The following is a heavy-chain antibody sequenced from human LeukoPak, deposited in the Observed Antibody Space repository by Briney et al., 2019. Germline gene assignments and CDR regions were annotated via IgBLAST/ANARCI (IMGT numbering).Heavy chain of an antibody. CDR3: ATGLLTWELRDY. CDR1: GFTFSSYS. D-gene: IGHD1-26*01. Sequence: AGGSLRLSCAASGFTFSSYSMNWVRQAPGKGLEWVSYISSGSSTIFYADSVKGRFTISRDNAKNSLYLQMNSLRAEDTAVYYCATGLLTWELRDYWGQGTLVTVSS. V-gene: IGHV3-48*01. CDR2: ISSGSSTI. J-gene: IGHJ4*02.